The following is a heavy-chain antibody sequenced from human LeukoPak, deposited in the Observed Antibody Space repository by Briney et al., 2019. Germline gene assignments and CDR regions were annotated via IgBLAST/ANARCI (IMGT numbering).Heavy chain of an antibody. Sequence: ASVKVSCKASGYTFTGYYMHWVRQAPGQGLEWMGWINPNSGGTNYARKFQGRVTMTRDTSISTAYMELSRLRSDDTAVYYCARVGGATVDYWGQGTLVTVSS. CDR1: GYTFTGYY. D-gene: IGHD1-26*01. CDR3: ARVGGATVDY. J-gene: IGHJ4*02. V-gene: IGHV1-2*02. CDR2: INPNSGGT.